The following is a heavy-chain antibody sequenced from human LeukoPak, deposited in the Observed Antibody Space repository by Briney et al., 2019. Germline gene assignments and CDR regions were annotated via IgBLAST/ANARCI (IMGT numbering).Heavy chain of an antibody. V-gene: IGHV4-38-2*02. CDR2: IYHSGST. CDR1: GYSISSDYY. D-gene: IGHD3/OR15-3a*01. CDR3: ARQTGSGLFILP. J-gene: IGHJ4*02. Sequence: KPSETLSLTCTVSGYSISSDYYWGWVRQPPGKGLEWIGSIYHSGSTYYNPSLKSRVSISIDTSKNQFSLRLTSVTAADTAVYYCARQTGSGLFILPGGQGTLVTVSS.